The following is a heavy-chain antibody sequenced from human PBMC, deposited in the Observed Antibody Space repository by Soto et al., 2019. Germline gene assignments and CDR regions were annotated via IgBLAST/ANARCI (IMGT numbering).Heavy chain of an antibody. V-gene: IGHV1-69*01. J-gene: IGHJ4*02. CDR3: ASERVAIFGVVGYFDY. CDR1: GGTFSSYA. Sequence: QVQLVQSGAEVKKPGSSVKVSCKASGGTFSSYAISWVRQAPGQGLEWMGGIIPIFGTANYAQKFQGRVTITADESTSPAYMELSSLRSEDTAVYYCASERVAIFGVVGYFDYWGQGTLVTVSS. CDR2: IIPIFGTA. D-gene: IGHD3-3*01.